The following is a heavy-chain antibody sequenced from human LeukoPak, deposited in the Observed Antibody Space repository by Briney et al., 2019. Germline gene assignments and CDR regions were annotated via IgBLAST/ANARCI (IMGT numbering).Heavy chain of an antibody. V-gene: IGHV3-7*01. D-gene: IGHD2-2*01. CDR3: ARAGYCSSTSCYYYYYYMDV. J-gene: IGHJ6*03. CDR2: IKQDGSEK. Sequence: GGSLRLSCAASGFTFSSYWMSWVRQAPGKGLEWVANIKQDGSEKYYVDSVKGRFTISRDNAENSLYLQMNSLRAEDTAVYYCARAGYCSSTSCYYYYYYMDVWGKGTTVTVSS. CDR1: GFTFSSYW.